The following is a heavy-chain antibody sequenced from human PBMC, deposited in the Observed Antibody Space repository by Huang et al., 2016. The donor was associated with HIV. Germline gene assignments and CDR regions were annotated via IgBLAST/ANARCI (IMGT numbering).Heavy chain of an antibody. Sequence: QLVESGGGLVKPGGSLRLSCAASGFTFSSYTMNWVRQPPGKGLEWGSSIPRDTMYTYYAGSGKGRFTISRDNAENSLLLQMESLRAEDTAVYDCARSQGGSWLYAFDIWGQGTVVTVSS. CDR2: IPRDTMYT. CDR3: ARSQGGSWLYAFDI. J-gene: IGHJ3*02. CDR1: GFTFSSYT. V-gene: IGHV3-21*02. D-gene: IGHD5-12*01.